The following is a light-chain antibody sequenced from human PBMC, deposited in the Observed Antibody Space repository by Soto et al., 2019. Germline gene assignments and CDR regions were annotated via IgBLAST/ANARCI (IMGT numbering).Light chain of an antibody. CDR1: QSVSTY. CDR3: QQRSNWPWT. J-gene: IGKJ1*01. CDR2: DAS. V-gene: IGKV3-11*01. Sequence: EIVYTQSPPTLSLSPGERATLSCRASQSVSTYLAWYQQKPDQAPRLLSYDASNRATGIPPRFSGSASGTDFTLTISGLVPEDSAVYYCQQRSNWPWTFGQGTKVESK.